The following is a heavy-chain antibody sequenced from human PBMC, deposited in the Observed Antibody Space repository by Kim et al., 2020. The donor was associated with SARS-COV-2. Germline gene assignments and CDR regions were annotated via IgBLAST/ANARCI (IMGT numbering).Heavy chain of an antibody. V-gene: IGHV3-15*01. CDR2: IKTKGHGGTT. J-gene: IGHJ4*02. Sequence: GGSLRLSCAASGFTLSNVWVSWVRQAPGKGLEWVGRIKTKGHGGTTDYATPVNGRFIISRDESKNTVFLQMNSLKSEDTAIYYCAADTGPFEHWGQGAMVTVSS. CDR3: AADTGPFEH. D-gene: IGHD1-1*01. CDR1: GFTLSNVW.